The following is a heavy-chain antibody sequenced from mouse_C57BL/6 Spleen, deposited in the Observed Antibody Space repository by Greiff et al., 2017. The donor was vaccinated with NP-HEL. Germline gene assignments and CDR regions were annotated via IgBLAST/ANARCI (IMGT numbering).Heavy chain of an antibody. CDR3: ARGYDYDVGAMDY. CDR2: ISSGSSTI. J-gene: IGHJ4*01. Sequence: EVKLVESGGGLVKPGGSLKLSCAASGFTFSDYGMHWVRQAPEKGLEWVAYISSGSSTIYYADTVKGRFTISRDNAKNTLFLQMTSLRSEDTAMYYCARGYDYDVGAMDYWGQGTSVTVSS. D-gene: IGHD2-4*01. V-gene: IGHV5-17*01. CDR1: GFTFSDYG.